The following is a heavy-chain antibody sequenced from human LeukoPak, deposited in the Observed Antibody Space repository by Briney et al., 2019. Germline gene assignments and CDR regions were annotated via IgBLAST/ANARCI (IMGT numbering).Heavy chain of an antibody. Sequence: GGSLRLSCAASGFTFSSYWMSWVRQAPGKGLEWVANIKQDESEKYYVDSVKGRFTISRDNAKNSLYLQMNSLRAEDTAVYYCARREGYPSMVRGVNYYYYYYMDVWGKGTTVTVSS. CDR1: GFTFSSYW. CDR3: ARREGYPSMVRGVNYYYYYYMDV. J-gene: IGHJ6*03. D-gene: IGHD3-10*01. CDR2: IKQDESEK. V-gene: IGHV3-7*01.